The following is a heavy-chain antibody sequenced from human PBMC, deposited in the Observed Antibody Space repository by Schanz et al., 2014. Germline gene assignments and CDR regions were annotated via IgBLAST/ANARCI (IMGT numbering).Heavy chain of an antibody. D-gene: IGHD6-19*01. CDR3: ARGGYSSGWYDRDIAHFDY. J-gene: IGHJ4*02. CDR1: GYTFTSYG. Sequence: QVQLVQSGAEVKKPGASVKVSCKASGYTFTSYGISWVRQAPGQGLEWMGWISPYNGNTNYAPKVQGRVTMTRDTSTSTVYMELSSLRSEDTAVYYCARGGYSSGWYDRDIAHFDYWGQGTLVTDSS. CDR2: ISPYNGNT. V-gene: IGHV1-18*01.